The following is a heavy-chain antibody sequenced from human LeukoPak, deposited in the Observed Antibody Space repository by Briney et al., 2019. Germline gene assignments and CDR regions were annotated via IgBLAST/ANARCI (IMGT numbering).Heavy chain of an antibody. Sequence: SETLSLTCTVSGDTMSNYYWTWIRQPAGKGLEWIGRIYYSGNADYNQTLNGRVTMSIDTSKNQFSLKLASVTAADTAVYYCARGGLKWELLPARARKSYYFDYWGQGTLVTVSS. CDR3: ARGGLKWELLPARARKSYYFDY. V-gene: IGHV4-4*07. CDR2: IYYSGNA. J-gene: IGHJ4*02. D-gene: IGHD1-26*01. CDR1: GDTMSNYY.